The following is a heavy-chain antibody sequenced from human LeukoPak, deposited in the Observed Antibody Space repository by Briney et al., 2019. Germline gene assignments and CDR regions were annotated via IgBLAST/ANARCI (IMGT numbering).Heavy chain of an antibody. CDR1: GDSISTSNSY. J-gene: IGHJ4*02. D-gene: IGHD5-24*01. V-gene: IGHV4-39*07. Sequence: SETLSLTCTVSGDSISTSNSYWGWIRQPPGKGLEWIGSIYYSGNTYYNASLKSRVTISVDTSKNQFSLKLSSATAADTAVYYCARHRSKWLQSSFDYWGQGTLVTVSS. CDR2: IYYSGNT. CDR3: ARHRSKWLQSSFDY.